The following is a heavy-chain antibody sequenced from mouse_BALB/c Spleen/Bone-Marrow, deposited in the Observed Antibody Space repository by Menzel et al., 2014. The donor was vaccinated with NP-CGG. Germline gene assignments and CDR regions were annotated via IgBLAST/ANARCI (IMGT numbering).Heavy chain of an antibody. CDR3: AREAYYGPDY. CDR2: INPSNGRT. J-gene: IGHJ2*01. Sequence: QVQLQQSGAELVKPGGSVKLSCKASGYTFTRYWMEWVKQRPGQGLEWIGEINPSNGRTNYNEKFKSKATLTVDKSSSTAYMQLSSLTSEDSAVYYCAREAYYGPDYWGQGTTLTVSS. D-gene: IGHD1-2*01. V-gene: IGHV1S81*02. CDR1: GYTFTRYW.